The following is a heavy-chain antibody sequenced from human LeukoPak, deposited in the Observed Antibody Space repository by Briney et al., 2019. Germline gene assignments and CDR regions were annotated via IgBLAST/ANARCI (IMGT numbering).Heavy chain of an antibody. V-gene: IGHV1-2*02. CDR2: INPNSGGT. D-gene: IGHD2-8*01. CDR3: ARSRMVYATHDY. J-gene: IGHJ4*02. Sequence: GASVKVSCKASGYTFTGYYMHWVRQAPGQGPEWMGWINPNSGGTNYAQKFQGRVTMTRDTSISTAYMELSRLRSDDTAVYYCARSRMVYATHDYWGQGTLVTVSS. CDR1: GYTFTGYY.